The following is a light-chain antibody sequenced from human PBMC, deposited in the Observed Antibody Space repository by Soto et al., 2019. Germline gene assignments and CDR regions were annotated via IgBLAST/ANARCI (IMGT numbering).Light chain of an antibody. CDR2: GAS. V-gene: IGKV3-20*01. CDR3: QQYGPSPMYT. CDR1: QSIASTY. Sequence: EIVLTQSPGTLSLSPGERATLSCRASQSIASTYLGWYQQKPGQAPRLLIYGASSRATGTPDRFSGSASGTDFTLTISRLEPEDFAVYYCQQYGPSPMYTFGQGTNLEIK. J-gene: IGKJ2*01.